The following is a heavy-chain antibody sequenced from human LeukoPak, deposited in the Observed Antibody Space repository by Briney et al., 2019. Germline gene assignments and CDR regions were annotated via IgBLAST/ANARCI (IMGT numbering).Heavy chain of an antibody. J-gene: IGHJ4*02. CDR1: GFSFSTYS. CDR2: VVGSSSTK. CDR3: ATDNPETAAFDY. V-gene: IGHV3-48*04. D-gene: IGHD1-1*01. Sequence: GWSLRLSCAASGFSFSTYSMNWVRQAPGKGLGRVSYVVGSSSTKYYADSVKGRFTISRDNAKNSLYLQMDSLRAEDTAVYYCATDNPETAAFDYWGQGTLVTVSS.